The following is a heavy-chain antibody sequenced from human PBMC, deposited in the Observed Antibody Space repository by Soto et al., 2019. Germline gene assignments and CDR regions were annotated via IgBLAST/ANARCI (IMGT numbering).Heavy chain of an antibody. CDR2: IYYSGST. CDR1: GGSISSYY. D-gene: IGHD3-9*01. J-gene: IGHJ3*01. V-gene: IGHV4-59*08. CDR3: ARPYYDVLTGYFWDVFDL. Sequence: SETLSLTCTVSGGSISSYYWSWIRQPPGKGLEWIGYIYYSGSTNYNPSLKSRVTISVDTSKNQFSLKLSSVTAADTAVYYCARPYYDVLTGYFWDVFDLWGQGTMVTVSS.